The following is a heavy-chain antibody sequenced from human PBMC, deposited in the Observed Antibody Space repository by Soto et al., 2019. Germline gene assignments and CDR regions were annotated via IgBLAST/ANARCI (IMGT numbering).Heavy chain of an antibody. J-gene: IGHJ4*02. CDR1: GYTFTSYG. V-gene: IGHV1-18*01. D-gene: IGHD3-22*01. CDR3: ARDLAYERLLDY. CDR2: ISAYNGNT. Sequence: ASVKVSCKASGYTFTSYGISWVRQAPGQGLEWMGWISAYNGNTNYAQKPQGRATMTTDTSTSTAYMELRSLRPDDTAVYYCARDLAYERLLDYWGQGTLVTVSS.